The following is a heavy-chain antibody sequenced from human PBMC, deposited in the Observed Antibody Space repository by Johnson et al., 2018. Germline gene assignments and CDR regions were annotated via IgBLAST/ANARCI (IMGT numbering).Heavy chain of an antibody. CDR2: ITEDGSRK. V-gene: IGHV3-30*18. J-gene: IGHJ3*02. CDR3: AQGPGSGGFDI. Sequence: QVQLQESGGGAVRPGRSLRLSCAASGFTFSASDMHWLRQSPEKGLEWVTHITEDGSRKYYSDSVKGRFTVSRDNSRNTLYLQMNSLRPGETALYHCAQGPGSGGFDIWGQGTMVIVSS. D-gene: IGHD1-14*01. CDR1: GFTFSASD.